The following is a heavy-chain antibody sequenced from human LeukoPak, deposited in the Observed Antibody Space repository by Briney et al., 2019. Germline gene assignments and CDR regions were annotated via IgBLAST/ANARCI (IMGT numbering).Heavy chain of an antibody. CDR2: INHSGST. CDR3: ATAVADNFDY. Sequence: SETLSLTCAVYGGSFSGYYWSWIRHPPGKGLEWIGEINHSGSTNYNPSLKSRVTISVDTSKNQFSLKLSSVTAADTAVYYCATAVADNFDYWGQGTLVTVSS. V-gene: IGHV4-34*01. D-gene: IGHD6-19*01. J-gene: IGHJ4*02. CDR1: GGSFSGYY.